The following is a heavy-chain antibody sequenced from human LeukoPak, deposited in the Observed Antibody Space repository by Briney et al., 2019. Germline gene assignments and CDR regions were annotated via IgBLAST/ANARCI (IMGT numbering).Heavy chain of an antibody. CDR1: GFTFSNYW. Sequence: GGSLRLSCAASGFTFSNYWLSWVRQAPGKGLEWVANIKEDGRVKQYMDSMKGRLTISRDNTKNSLYLQMNSLRVEDTAVYYCARDRDDGGFEYWGQGTLVTVSS. CDR3: ARDRDDGGFEY. CDR2: IKEDGRVK. J-gene: IGHJ4*02. V-gene: IGHV3-7*01. D-gene: IGHD4-23*01.